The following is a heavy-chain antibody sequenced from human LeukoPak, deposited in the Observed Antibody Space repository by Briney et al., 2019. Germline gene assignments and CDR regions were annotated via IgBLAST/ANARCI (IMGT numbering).Heavy chain of an antibody. V-gene: IGHV1-69*05. D-gene: IGHD4-17*01. CDR3: ASLGTTSYYHYYLDV. J-gene: IGHJ6*03. Sequence: SVKVSCKASGGTFDRNAISWVRQAPGQGLEWMGGIATMFGTPNYAQKFQGRVTITTDESSSTAYMELIRLRSEDTAVYYCASLGTTSYYHYYLDVWGKGTTVTVSS. CDR2: IATMFGTP. CDR1: GGTFDRNA.